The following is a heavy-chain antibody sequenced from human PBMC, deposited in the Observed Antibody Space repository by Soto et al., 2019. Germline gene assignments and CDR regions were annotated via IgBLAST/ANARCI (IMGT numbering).Heavy chain of an antibody. J-gene: IGHJ4*02. CDR1: GFTVSSNY. Sequence: GGSLRLSCAASGFTVSSNYMSWVRQAPGKGLEWVSVIYSGGSTYYADSVKDRFTISRDNSKNTLYLQMNSLRAEDTAVYYCARGQWNSSWYFDYWGQGTLVTVSS. CDR2: IYSGGST. CDR3: ARGQWNSSWYFDY. D-gene: IGHD6-13*01. V-gene: IGHV3-53*01.